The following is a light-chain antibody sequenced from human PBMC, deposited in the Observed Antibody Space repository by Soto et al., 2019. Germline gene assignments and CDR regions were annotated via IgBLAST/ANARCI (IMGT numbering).Light chain of an antibody. V-gene: IGLV1-51*02. CDR3: GTWDSSRSWV. J-gene: IGLJ3*02. CDR1: SSNIGNNY. CDR2: ENN. Sequence: QSVLTQPPSVSAAPGQTVTISCSGSSSNIGNNYVSWYQQFPGTAPKLLIYENNKRPSGIPDRFSGSKSGTSATLGITGLQTGDEADYYCGTWDSSRSWVFGGGTKLTVL.